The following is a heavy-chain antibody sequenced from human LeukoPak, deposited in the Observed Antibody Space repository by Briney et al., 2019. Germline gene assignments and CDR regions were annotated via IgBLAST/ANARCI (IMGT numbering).Heavy chain of an antibody. J-gene: IGHJ4*02. D-gene: IGHD1-26*01. CDR2: ITHNGGTQ. CDR1: GFTFGNYA. Sequence: GGSLRLSCEASGFTFGNYAIHWVRRVPGEGLEWVAIITHNGGTQYYADSVKGRFTISRDNSQSTVFLQMNSLRPEDTAVYYCARDAQSGAFSDFDYWGQGTLVTVSS. V-gene: IGHV3-30-3*01. CDR3: ARDAQSGAFSDFDY.